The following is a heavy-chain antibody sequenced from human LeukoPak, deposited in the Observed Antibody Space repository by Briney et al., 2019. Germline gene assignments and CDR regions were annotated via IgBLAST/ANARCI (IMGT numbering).Heavy chain of an antibody. D-gene: IGHD6-6*01. J-gene: IGHJ4*02. CDR1: GFTFSSYS. CDR3: ARDNRVLISSSTNFDY. Sequence: PGGSLRLSCAASGFTFSSYSMYWVRQAPGKGLEWVSSISSSSSYIYYADSVKGRFTISRDNAKNSLYLQMNSLRAEDTAVYYCARDNRVLISSSTNFDYWGQGTLVTVSS. CDR2: ISSSSSYI. V-gene: IGHV3-21*01.